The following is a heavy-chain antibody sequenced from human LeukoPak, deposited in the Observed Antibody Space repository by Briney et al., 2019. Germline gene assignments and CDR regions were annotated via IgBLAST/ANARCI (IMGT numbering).Heavy chain of an antibody. V-gene: IGHV1-18*01. D-gene: IGHD6-19*01. CDR1: GYTFTSYG. J-gene: IGHJ6*02. CDR2: ISAYNGNT. CDR3: ARDPPDEAGLFYYYGMDV. Sequence: ASVKVSCKASGYTFTSYGISWVRQAPGQGLGWMGWISAYNGNTNYAQKLQGRVTMTTDTSTSTAYMELRSLRSDDTAVYYCARDPPDEAGLFYYYGMDVWGQGTTVTVSS.